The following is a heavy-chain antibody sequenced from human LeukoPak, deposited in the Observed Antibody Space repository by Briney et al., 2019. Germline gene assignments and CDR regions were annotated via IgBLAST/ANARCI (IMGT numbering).Heavy chain of an antibody. D-gene: IGHD2-15*01. J-gene: IGHJ6*03. Sequence: AGGSLRLSCAASGFTFSSYSMNWVRQAPGKGLEWVSSISSSSSYIYYADSVKGRFTISRDNSKNTLYLQMNSLRAEDTAVYYCAKNGDRGAYCSGGSCYPYYYYYMDVWGKGTTVTISS. CDR2: ISSSSSYI. CDR3: AKNGDRGAYCSGGSCYPYYYYYMDV. CDR1: GFTFSSYS. V-gene: IGHV3-21*04.